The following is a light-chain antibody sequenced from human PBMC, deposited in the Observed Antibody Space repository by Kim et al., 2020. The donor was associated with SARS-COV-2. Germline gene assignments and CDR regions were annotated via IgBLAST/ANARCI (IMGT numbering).Light chain of an antibody. CDR2: EDN. Sequence: GKTVTISCTGSSGSIASNYVQWYQQRPGSAPTTVIYEDNQRPSGVPDRFSGSIDSSSNSASLTIPGLKTEDEADYYCQSYDSSNQVFGGGTQLTVL. CDR3: QSYDSSNQV. V-gene: IGLV6-57*02. J-gene: IGLJ2*01. CDR1: SGSIASNY.